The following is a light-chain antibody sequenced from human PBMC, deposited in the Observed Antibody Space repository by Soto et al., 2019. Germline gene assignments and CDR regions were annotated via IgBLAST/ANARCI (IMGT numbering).Light chain of an antibody. CDR1: QSVSSSY. J-gene: IGKJ5*01. Sequence: ELVLSQSPGTLSLYPGERATLTCRASQSVSSSYLAWHQHKPGLAPRLPIYGGSRRATGIPDRFSGSVSGTDFTLTISRLEPEDFAVYYCQQYGYLITFGQGTHWRL. CDR3: QQYGYLIT. V-gene: IGKV3-20*01. CDR2: GGS.